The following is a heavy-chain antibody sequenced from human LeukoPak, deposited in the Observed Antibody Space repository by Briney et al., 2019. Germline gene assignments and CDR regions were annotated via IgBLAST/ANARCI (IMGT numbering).Heavy chain of an antibody. CDR1: GFNFGYYW. D-gene: IGHD5-24*01. CDR3: AKDFGWLQFRAAAFDI. J-gene: IGHJ3*02. V-gene: IGHV3-74*03. CDR2: IHSDGRDT. Sequence: GGSLRLSCGASGFNFGYYWMHWVRQVPGKGLVWVSRIHSDGRDTTYAESVKGRFTISRDNAKNTLSLEMNSLRAEDTAVYYCAKDFGWLQFRAAAFDIWGQGIMVTVSS.